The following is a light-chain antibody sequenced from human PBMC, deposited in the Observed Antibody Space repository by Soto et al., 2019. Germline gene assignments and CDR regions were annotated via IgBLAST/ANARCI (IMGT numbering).Light chain of an antibody. V-gene: IGKV3-15*01. CDR3: QQYNNWPLFS. Sequence: EIVMTQSPATLSVSPGERATLSCRASQTVATNVAWYQQKPGQAPRLLVYGANGRATGVSDRFTASGSGTEFTLTISRLLSEDYAIYYCQQYNNWPLFSFGPGTKVDLK. J-gene: IGKJ3*01. CDR1: QTVATN. CDR2: GAN.